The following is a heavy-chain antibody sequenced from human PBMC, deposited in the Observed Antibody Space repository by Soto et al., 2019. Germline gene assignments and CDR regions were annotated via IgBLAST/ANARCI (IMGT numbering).Heavy chain of an antibody. J-gene: IGHJ3*02. V-gene: IGHV3-23*01. Sequence: PGGSLRLSCAASGFTFSEYAMTWVRQAPGKGLEWVSVIGGAGSNIYYADSVEGRFTVSRDDSKNTLYLRMDSLRVEDTAVYYCDKYCVRRKGVYYGIDIWGQGTMVTVSS. CDR2: IGGAGSNI. D-gene: IGHD3-3*01. CDR3: DKYCVRRKGVYYGIDI. CDR1: GFTFSEYA.